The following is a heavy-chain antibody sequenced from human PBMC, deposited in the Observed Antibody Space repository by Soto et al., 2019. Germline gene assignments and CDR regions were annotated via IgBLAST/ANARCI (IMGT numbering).Heavy chain of an antibody. J-gene: IGHJ4*02. Sequence: GGSLRLSCAASGFTFSSYAMHWVRQAPGKGLEWVAVISYDGSNKYYADSVKGRFTISRDNSKNTLYLQMNSLRAEDTAVYYCARGLEHKYFDYWGREPWSPSPQ. CDR1: GFTFSSYA. CDR2: ISYDGSNK. D-gene: IGHD1-1*01. V-gene: IGHV3-30-3*01. CDR3: ARGLEHKYFDY.